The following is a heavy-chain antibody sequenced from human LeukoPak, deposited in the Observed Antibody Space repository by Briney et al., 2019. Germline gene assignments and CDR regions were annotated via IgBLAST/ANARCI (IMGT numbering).Heavy chain of an antibody. CDR1: GYTFTSYG. CDR3: ARVFVLRFLEWVPNWFDP. Sequence: ASVKVSCKASGYTFTSYGISWVRQAPGQGLEWMGWISAYNGNTNYAQKLQGRVTMTTDTSTSTAYMELRSLRSDDTAVYYCARVFVLRFLEWVPNWFDPWGQGTLVTVSS. CDR2: ISAYNGNT. D-gene: IGHD3-3*01. J-gene: IGHJ5*02. V-gene: IGHV1-18*01.